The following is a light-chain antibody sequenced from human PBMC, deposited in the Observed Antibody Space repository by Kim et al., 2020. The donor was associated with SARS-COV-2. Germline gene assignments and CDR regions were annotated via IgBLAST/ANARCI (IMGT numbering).Light chain of an antibody. CDR1: SSDVGSYNY. CDR2: DVT. V-gene: IGLV2-14*01. J-gene: IGLJ1*01. Sequence: QSALTQPASVSGSPGQSITISCTGTSSDVGSYNYVSWYQQQPDKAPKLLIYDVTKWPSGVSNRFSGSKSGNTASLTISGLQAEDEADYYCSSYTISNTYVFGTGTKVTVL. CDR3: SSYTISNTYV.